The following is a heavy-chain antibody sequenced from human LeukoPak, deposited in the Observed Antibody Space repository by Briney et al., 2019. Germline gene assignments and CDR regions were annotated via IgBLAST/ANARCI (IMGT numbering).Heavy chain of an antibody. CDR1: GGSVSGGSYY. Sequence: SETLSLTCTVSGGSVSGGSYYWGWIRQPPGKGLEWIGTIYYSGSTYYNLSLKSRVTISVDTSKNQFSLKLSSVTAADTAVYYCARGYSYGYSYYFDSWGQGTLVTVSS. CDR2: IYYSGST. J-gene: IGHJ4*02. V-gene: IGHV4-39*01. D-gene: IGHD5-18*01. CDR3: ARGYSYGYSYYFDS.